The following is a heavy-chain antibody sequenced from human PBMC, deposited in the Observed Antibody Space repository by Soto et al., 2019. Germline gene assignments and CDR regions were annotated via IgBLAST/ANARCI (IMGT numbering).Heavy chain of an antibody. CDR2: INSDGSST. Sequence: GGSLRLSCAASGFTFSSYWMHWVRQAPGKGLVWVSRINSDGSSTSYADSVKGRFTISRDNAKNTLYLQMNSLRAEDTAVYYCARAHLYSYGIFDYWGQGTLVTVSS. V-gene: IGHV3-74*01. CDR3: ARAHLYSYGIFDY. D-gene: IGHD5-18*01. CDR1: GFTFSSYW. J-gene: IGHJ4*02.